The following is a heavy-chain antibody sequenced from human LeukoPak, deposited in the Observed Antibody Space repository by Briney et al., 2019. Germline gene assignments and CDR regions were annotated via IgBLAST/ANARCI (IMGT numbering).Heavy chain of an antibody. CDR2: IYYSGNT. D-gene: IGHD3-10*01. CDR3: ARLKEGIDY. CDR1: GGSITSSLYY. V-gene: IGHV4-39*01. Sequence: SETLSLTCTVSGGSITSSLYYWGWVRQPPGKGLEWIGSIYYSGNTYYNPSLKSRVTISVDTSKNQFSLKLSSVTAADTAVYYCARLKEGIDYWGQGTLVTVSS. J-gene: IGHJ4*02.